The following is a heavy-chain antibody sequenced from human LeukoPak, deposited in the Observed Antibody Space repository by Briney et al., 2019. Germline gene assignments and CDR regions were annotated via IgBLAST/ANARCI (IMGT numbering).Heavy chain of an antibody. D-gene: IGHD2-21*01. CDR1: GGSISSYY. Sequence: SETLSLTCTASGGSISSYYWGWIRQPPGKGLEWLGYMYYSGSTNYNPSLKSRGSPSVDTSNNQFFLKLTSIPTSDTAVYYCARGGDWKGYWYFDLWGRGALVTVPS. CDR2: MYYSGST. J-gene: IGHJ2*01. V-gene: IGHV4-59*01. CDR3: ARGGDWKGYWYFDL.